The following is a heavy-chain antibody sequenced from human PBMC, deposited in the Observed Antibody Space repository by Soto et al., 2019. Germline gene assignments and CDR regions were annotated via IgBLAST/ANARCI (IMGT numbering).Heavy chain of an antibody. V-gene: IGHV4-59*08. CDR3: ARRYYYYPGSYWYFDL. CDR2: SYYSGST. D-gene: IGHD3-10*01. Sequence: QVQLQESGPGLVKPSETLSLTCIVSGGSISSYYWSWIRQPPGKGLELIGDSYYSGSTNYNPSLKSRVTISVDTSKNQFALKLSSVTAADTAVYYCARRYYYYPGSYWYFDLWGRGTLVTVSS. J-gene: IGHJ2*01. CDR1: GGSISSYY.